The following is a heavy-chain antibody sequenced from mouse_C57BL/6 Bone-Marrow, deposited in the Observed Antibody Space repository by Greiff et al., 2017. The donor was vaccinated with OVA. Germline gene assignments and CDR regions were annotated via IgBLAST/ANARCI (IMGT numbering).Heavy chain of an antibody. CDR2: ISDGGSYT. CDR3: ARAHYYGGGFDY. Sequence: EVQLVESGGGLVKPGGSLKLSCAASGFTFSSYAMSWVRQTPEKRLEWVATISDGGSYTYYPDNVKGRFTISRDNAKNNLYLQMSHLKSEDTAMYYCARAHYYGGGFDYWGKGTTLTVSS. D-gene: IGHD1-2*01. CDR1: GFTFSSYA. J-gene: IGHJ2*01. V-gene: IGHV5-4*01.